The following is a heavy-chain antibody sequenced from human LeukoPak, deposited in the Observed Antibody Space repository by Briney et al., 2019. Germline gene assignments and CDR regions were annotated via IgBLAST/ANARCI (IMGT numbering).Heavy chain of an antibody. CDR3: ARDSGSYYYYGMDV. CDR2: ISSSSSYI. J-gene: IGHJ6*02. D-gene: IGHD6-6*01. CDR1: GFTFSSYS. V-gene: IGHV3-21*01. Sequence: GGSLRLSCAASGFTFSSYSMNWVRQAPGKGLEWVSSISSSSSYIYYADSVKGRFTISRDNAKNSLYLQMNSLRAEDTAVYYCARDSGSYYYYGMDVWGQGTTVTVSS.